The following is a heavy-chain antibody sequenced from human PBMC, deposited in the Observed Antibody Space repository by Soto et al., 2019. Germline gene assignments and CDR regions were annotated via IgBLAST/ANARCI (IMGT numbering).Heavy chain of an antibody. V-gene: IGHV4-34*01. Sequence: KPSETLSLTCAVYGGSFSGYYWSWIRQPPGKGLEWIGEINHSGSTNYNPSLKSRVTISVDTSRNQFSLKLSSVTAADTAVYYCARGRGYSSSWYFTGWGQGTLVTVSS. CDR2: INHSGST. CDR1: GGSFSGYY. CDR3: ARGRGYSSSWYFTG. J-gene: IGHJ4*02. D-gene: IGHD6-13*01.